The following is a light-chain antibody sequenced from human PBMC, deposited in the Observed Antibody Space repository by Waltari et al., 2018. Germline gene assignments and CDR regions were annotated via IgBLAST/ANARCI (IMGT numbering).Light chain of an antibody. CDR1: SSDVGNYNL. CDR3: CSYAGSYTWV. J-gene: IGLJ2*01. V-gene: IGLV2-23*01. Sequence: QSALTQPASVSGSPGQSITISCIGTSSDVGNYNLVSLYQQYPGQAPKVMIYDDNRRPSVVYDRFSGSQSGDTASLTISGVQAEDEADYYGCSYAGSYTWVVGGGTKQTVL. CDR2: DDN.